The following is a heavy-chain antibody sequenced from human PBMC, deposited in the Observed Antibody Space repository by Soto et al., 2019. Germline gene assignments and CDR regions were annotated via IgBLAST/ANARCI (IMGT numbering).Heavy chain of an antibody. J-gene: IGHJ6*03. CDR3: ARAPTVTTVDYYYYMDV. Sequence: GASVKVSCKASGYTFTSYDINWVRQATRQGLEWMGWMNPNSGNTGYAQKFQGRVTMTRNTSIGTAYMELSSLRSEDTAVYYCARAPTVTTVDYYYYMDVWGKGTTVTVSS. V-gene: IGHV1-8*01. CDR2: MNPNSGNT. CDR1: GYTFTSYD. D-gene: IGHD4-4*01.